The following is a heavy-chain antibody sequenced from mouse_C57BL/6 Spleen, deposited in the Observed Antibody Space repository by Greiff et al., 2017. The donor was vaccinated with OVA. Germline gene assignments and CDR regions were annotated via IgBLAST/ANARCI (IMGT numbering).Heavy chain of an antibody. Sequence: VQLKESGPELVKPGASVKMSCKASGYTFTDYNMHWVKQSHGKSLEWIGYINPNNGGTSYNQKFKGKATLTVNKSSSTAYMELRSLTSEDSAVYYCARDYDGYPFYAIDYWGQGTSVTVSS. CDR1: GYTFTDYN. V-gene: IGHV1-22*01. CDR2: INPNNGGT. D-gene: IGHD2-3*01. J-gene: IGHJ4*01. CDR3: ARDYDGYPFYAIDY.